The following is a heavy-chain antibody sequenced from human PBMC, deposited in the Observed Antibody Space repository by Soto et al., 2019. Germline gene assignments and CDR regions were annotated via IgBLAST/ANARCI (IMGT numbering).Heavy chain of an antibody. Sequence: ESGGGLVQPGRSLRLSCAASGFTFDDYAMHWVRQAPGKGLEWVSGISWNSGSIGYADSVKGRFTISRDNAKNSLYLQMNSLRAEDTALYYCAKAGLGGDYYYYYMDVWGKGTTVTVSS. CDR1: GFTFDDYA. J-gene: IGHJ6*03. CDR3: AKAGLGGDYYYYYMDV. D-gene: IGHD3-16*01. CDR2: ISWNSGSI. V-gene: IGHV3-9*01.